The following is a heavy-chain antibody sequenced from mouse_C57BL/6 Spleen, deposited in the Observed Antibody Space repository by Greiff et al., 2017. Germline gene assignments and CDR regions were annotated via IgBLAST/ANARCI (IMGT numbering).Heavy chain of an antibody. J-gene: IGHJ1*03. CDR2: IYPRSGNT. D-gene: IGHD1-1*02. CDR3: ARSPYGYGYFDV. V-gene: IGHV1-81*01. CDR1: GYTFTSYG. Sequence: QVQLQQSGAELARPGASVKLSCKASGYTFTSYGISWVKQRTGQGLEWIGEIYPRSGNTYYNEKFKGKATLTADKSSSTAYMELRSLTSEDSAVYFCARSPYGYGYFDVWGTGTTVTVSS.